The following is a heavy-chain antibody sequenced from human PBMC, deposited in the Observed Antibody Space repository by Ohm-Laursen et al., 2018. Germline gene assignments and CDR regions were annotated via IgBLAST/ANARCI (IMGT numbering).Heavy chain of an antibody. CDR3: AKGGPDRDSSGYLDFDY. J-gene: IGHJ4*02. D-gene: IGHD3-22*01. CDR2: ISGSGGST. V-gene: IGHV3-23*01. Sequence: SLRLSCAASGFTFSSYAMSWVRQAPGKGLEWVSAISGSGGSTYYADSVKGRFTISRDNSKNTLYLQMNSLRAEDTAVYYCAKGGPDRDSSGYLDFDYWGQGTLVTVSS. CDR1: GFTFSSYA.